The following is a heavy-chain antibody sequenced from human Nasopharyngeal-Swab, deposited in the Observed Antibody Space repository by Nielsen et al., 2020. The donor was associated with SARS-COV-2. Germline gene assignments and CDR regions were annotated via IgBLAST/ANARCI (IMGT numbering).Heavy chain of an antibody. CDR3: ARRAARDGYNYEVDP. CDR2: VYPGNSEV. Sequence: GESLKISCMASGYSFVNHWIGWVRQKPGKDLEWMWMVYPGNSEVAYSPSFQGLVTISADKSINTAYLHWRSLRTSDTATYFCARRAARDGYNYEVDPWGQGTLVTVSS. D-gene: IGHD5-24*01. CDR1: GYSFVNHW. J-gene: IGHJ5*02. V-gene: IGHV5-51*01.